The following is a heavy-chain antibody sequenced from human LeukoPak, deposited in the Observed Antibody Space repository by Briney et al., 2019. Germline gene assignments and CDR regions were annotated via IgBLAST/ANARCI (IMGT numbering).Heavy chain of an antibody. CDR1: GYTLTELS. Sequence: ASVKVSCKVSGYTLTELSMHWVRQAPGKGLEWMGGFDPEDGETIYAQKFQGRVTMTEDTSTDTAYMELSSLRSEDTAVYYCATAVEMATNFDYWGQGTLVTVSS. D-gene: IGHD5-24*01. CDR2: FDPEDGET. J-gene: IGHJ4*02. CDR3: ATAVEMATNFDY. V-gene: IGHV1-24*01.